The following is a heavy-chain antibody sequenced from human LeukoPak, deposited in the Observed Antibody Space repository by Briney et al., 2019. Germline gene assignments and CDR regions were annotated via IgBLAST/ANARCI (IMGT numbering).Heavy chain of an antibody. V-gene: IGHV2-5*02. CDR3: AHRRSAAYYFDY. CDR1: GFSLSTSGVG. CDR2: IYWDDDK. Sequence: SGPTLVKPTQALTLTCTFSGFSLSTSGVGVGWIRQPPGKALEWLALIYWDDDKRYSPSLKSRLTITKDTSKNQVVLTMTNMDPVDTATCYCAHRRSAAYYFDYWGQGTLVTVSS. J-gene: IGHJ4*02.